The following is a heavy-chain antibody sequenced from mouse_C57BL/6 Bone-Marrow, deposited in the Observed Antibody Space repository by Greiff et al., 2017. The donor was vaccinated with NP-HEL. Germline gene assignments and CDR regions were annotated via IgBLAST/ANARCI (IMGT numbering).Heavy chain of an antibody. CDR2: INPNYGTT. Sequence: EVQLQQSGPELVKPGASVKISCKASGYSFTDYNMNWVKQSNGKSLEWDGVINPNYGTTSLNQKFQGKATLTVDQSSSTAYRQLNMLTSEDAAFYYCARGWLLPFDYWGQGTTLTVSS. CDR1: GYSFTDYN. J-gene: IGHJ2*01. D-gene: IGHD2-3*01. CDR3: ARGWLLPFDY. V-gene: IGHV1-39*01.